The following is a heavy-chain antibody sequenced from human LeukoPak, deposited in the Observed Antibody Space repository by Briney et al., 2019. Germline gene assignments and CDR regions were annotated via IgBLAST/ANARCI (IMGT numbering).Heavy chain of an antibody. CDR1: GFTFSTSW. Sequence: PGESLRLSCVTSGFTFSTSWMNWVRQAPGKGLEWVSSITSSSYIYYADSVKGRFTISRDNAKNSLYLQMNSLRAEDTAVYYCARGRSGWYHNFDYWGQGTLVTVSS. CDR3: ARGRSGWYHNFDY. V-gene: IGHV3-21*01. D-gene: IGHD6-19*01. J-gene: IGHJ4*02. CDR2: ITSSSYI.